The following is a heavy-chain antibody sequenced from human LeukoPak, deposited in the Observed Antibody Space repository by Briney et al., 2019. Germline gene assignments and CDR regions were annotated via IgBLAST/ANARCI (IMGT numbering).Heavy chain of an antibody. V-gene: IGHV4-38-2*02. CDR2: IYHSGST. J-gene: IGHJ6*03. CDR3: ARDSSIHYYYYMDV. Sequence: KPSETLSLTCAVSGYSISSGYYWGWIRQPPGKGLEWIGSIYHSGSTYYNPSLKSRVTISVDTSKDQFSLKLSSVTAADTAVYYCARDSSIHYYYYMDVWGKGTTVTVSS. D-gene: IGHD6-13*01. CDR1: GYSISSGYY.